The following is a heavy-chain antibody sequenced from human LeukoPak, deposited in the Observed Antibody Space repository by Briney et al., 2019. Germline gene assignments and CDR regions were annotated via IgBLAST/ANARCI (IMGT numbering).Heavy chain of an antibody. CDR2: IYSGGST. CDR3: ARSGGSSGRAFDY. D-gene: IGHD1-26*01. V-gene: IGHV3-53*01. CDR1: GFTVSSNY. Sequence: PGGSLRLSCAASGFTVSSNYMSWVRQATGKGLEWVSVIYSGGSTYYADSVKGRFTISRDNSKNTLYLQMNSLRAEDTAVYYCARSGGSSGRAFDYWGQGTLVTVSS. J-gene: IGHJ4*02.